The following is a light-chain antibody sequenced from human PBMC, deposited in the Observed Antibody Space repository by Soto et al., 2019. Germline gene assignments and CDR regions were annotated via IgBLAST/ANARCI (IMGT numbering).Light chain of an antibody. J-gene: IGLJ1*01. CDR3: QSYDSSLSEV. V-gene: IGLV1-40*01. Sequence: QSVLTQPPSVSGAPGLRVTISCTGSSSNIGAGYGVHWYQQLPGTAPKLLIYGNSNRPSGVPDRFSGSKSGTSASLAITGLQAEDEADYYCQSYDSSLSEVFGTGTKVTVL. CDR1: SSNIGAGYG. CDR2: GNS.